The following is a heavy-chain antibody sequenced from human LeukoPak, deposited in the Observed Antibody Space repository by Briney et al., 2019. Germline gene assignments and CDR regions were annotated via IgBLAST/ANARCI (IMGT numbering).Heavy chain of an antibody. CDR2: IYYSGST. J-gene: IGHJ3*02. V-gene: IGHV4-39*01. Sequence: PSETLSLTCTVSGGSISSSSYYWGWIRQPPGKGLEWIGSIYYSGSTYYNPSLKSRVTISVDTSKNQFSLKLSSVTAADTAVYYCARYKTIGYCSSTSCAQNAFDIWGQGTMVTVSS. CDR3: ARYKTIGYCSSTSCAQNAFDI. CDR1: GGSISSSSYY. D-gene: IGHD2-2*01.